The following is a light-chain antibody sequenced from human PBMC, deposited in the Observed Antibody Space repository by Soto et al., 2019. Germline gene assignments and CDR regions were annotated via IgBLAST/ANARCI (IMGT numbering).Light chain of an antibody. CDR1: RDVGSD. V-gene: IGKV1-6*01. Sequence: TQMPQSPLSLSASVGEKIIITCRASRDVGSDVSWYQQKPGQAPKLVIYAASNLYTGVPSRFSGRRSGTEFALTISSLQPEDFASYYCLQDYGDSWTFGQGTKVEIE. CDR3: LQDYGDSWT. CDR2: AAS. J-gene: IGKJ1*01.